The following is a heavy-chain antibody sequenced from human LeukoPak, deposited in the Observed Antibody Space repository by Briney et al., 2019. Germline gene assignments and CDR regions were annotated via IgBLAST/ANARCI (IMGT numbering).Heavy chain of an antibody. Sequence: GGSLRLSCAASGFSLSGSWMHWVRQGPGKGLEWVSHIDKDATTIRYADSVKGRFTISRDNSKNTLYLQMNSLRAEDTAVYYCARVDYGDDYWGQGTLVTVSS. V-gene: IGHV3-74*01. CDR1: GFSLSGSW. CDR2: IDKDATTI. D-gene: IGHD4-17*01. CDR3: ARVDYGDDY. J-gene: IGHJ4*02.